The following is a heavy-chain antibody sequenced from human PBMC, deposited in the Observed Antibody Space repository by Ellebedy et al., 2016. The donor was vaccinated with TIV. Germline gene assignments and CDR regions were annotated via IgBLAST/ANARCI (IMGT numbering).Heavy chain of an antibody. Sequence: PGGSLRLSCAASGFTFSNYAMHRVRRTPGKGLEWVALIVYDGSTKYYTDSVKGRFTVSRDNSKNTLYLQINSLKDEDSAVYYCARDGGAGSAGDFDYWGQGTLVTVSS. CDR1: GFTFSNYA. CDR2: IVYDGSTK. CDR3: ARDGGAGSAGDFDY. V-gene: IGHV3-30*04. D-gene: IGHD6-13*01. J-gene: IGHJ4*02.